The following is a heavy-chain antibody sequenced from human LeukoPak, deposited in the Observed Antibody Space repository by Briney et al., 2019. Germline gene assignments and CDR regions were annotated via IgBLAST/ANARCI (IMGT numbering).Heavy chain of an antibody. D-gene: IGHD6-13*01. CDR2: ISYDGSNK. Sequence: GGSLRLSCAASGFTFNSYAMHWVRQAPGKGLEWVAVISYDGSNKYFADSVKGRFTISRDNSKNTLYLQMNSLRAEYTAVYYCARDSRGAAAGTVYWGQGTLVTVSS. V-gene: IGHV3-30*04. CDR3: ARDSRGAAAGTVY. J-gene: IGHJ4*02. CDR1: GFTFNSYA.